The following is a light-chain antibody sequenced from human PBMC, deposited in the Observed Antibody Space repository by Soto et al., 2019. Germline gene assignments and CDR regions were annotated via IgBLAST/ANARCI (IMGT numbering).Light chain of an antibody. V-gene: IGKV1-5*01. CDR1: QSISSW. CDR3: QQYGFSPPFT. CDR2: DAS. Sequence: DIQMTQSPSTLSASVGDRVTITCRASQSISSWLAWYQQKPGKAPKLLIYDASSLESGVPSRFSGSGSGTEFTLTISRLEPEDFAVYFCQQYGFSPPFTFGPGTKVDIK. J-gene: IGKJ3*01.